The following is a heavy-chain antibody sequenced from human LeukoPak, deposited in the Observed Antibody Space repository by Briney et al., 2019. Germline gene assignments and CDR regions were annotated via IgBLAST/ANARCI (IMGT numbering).Heavy chain of an antibody. Sequence: GGSLRLSCAASGFTFSSYSMNWVRQAPGKGLEWVSSISSSSSYIYYADSVKGRFTISRDNAKNSLYLQMNSLRAEDTAVYYCAKDRGVRYCSSTSCQTYYYYYYMDVWGKGTTVTVSS. D-gene: IGHD2-2*01. V-gene: IGHV3-21*01. CDR1: GFTFSSYS. CDR3: AKDRGVRYCSSTSCQTYYYYYYMDV. J-gene: IGHJ6*03. CDR2: ISSSSSYI.